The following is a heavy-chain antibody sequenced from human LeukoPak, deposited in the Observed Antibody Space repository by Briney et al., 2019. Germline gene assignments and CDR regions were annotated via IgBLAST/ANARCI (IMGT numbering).Heavy chain of an antibody. V-gene: IGHV3-30*03. CDR1: GFSFSSYG. CDR3: ATNWNAFDI. CDR2: ISYDGSNK. J-gene: IGHJ3*02. D-gene: IGHD1-1*01. Sequence: PGRPLRLSCAASGFSFSSYGMHWVRQAPGKGLEWVAVISYDGSNKYYADSVKGRFTISRDNSKNTLYLQMNSLRAEDTAVYYCATNWNAFDIWGQGTMVTVSS.